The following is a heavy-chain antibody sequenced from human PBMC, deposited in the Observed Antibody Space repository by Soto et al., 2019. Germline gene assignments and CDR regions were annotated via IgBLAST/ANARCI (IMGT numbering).Heavy chain of an antibody. CDR2: ISWNSGSI. V-gene: IGHV3-9*01. CDR1: GFTFDDYA. Sequence: LRLSCAASGFTFDDYAMHWVRQAPGKGLEWVSGISWNSGSIGYADSVKGRFTISRDNAKNSLYLQMNSLRAEDTALYYCAKALYDFWSGYHPDYYYYYMDVWGKGTTVTVS. D-gene: IGHD3-3*01. CDR3: AKALYDFWSGYHPDYYYYYMDV. J-gene: IGHJ6*03.